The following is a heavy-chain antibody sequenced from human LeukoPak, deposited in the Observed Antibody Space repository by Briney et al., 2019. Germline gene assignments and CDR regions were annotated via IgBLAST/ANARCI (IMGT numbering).Heavy chain of an antibody. CDR2: IYYSGST. CDR3: ARGMYSSSPEFDY. V-gene: IGHV4-59*11. CDR1: GGSTSSHY. D-gene: IGHD6-6*01. J-gene: IGHJ4*02. Sequence: PSETLSLTCTVSGGSTSSHYWSWVRQPPRKGLEWIGYIYYSGSTNYNPSLKSRVTISVDTSKNQFSLKLSSVTAADTAVYYCARGMYSSSPEFDYWGQGTLVTVSS.